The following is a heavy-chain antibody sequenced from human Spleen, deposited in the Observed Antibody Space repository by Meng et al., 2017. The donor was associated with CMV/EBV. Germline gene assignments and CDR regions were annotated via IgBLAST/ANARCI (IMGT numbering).Heavy chain of an antibody. CDR2: IIPIFGTA. D-gene: IGHD2/OR15-2a*01. V-gene: IGHV1-69*05. J-gene: IGHJ4*02. Sequence: SVKVSCKASGGTFSSYAISWVRQAPGQGLEWMGGIIPIFGTANYAQKFQGRVTITTDESTSTAYMELSSLRSEDTAVYYCARGPEENTRLHYWGQGTLVTVSS. CDR3: ARGPEENTRLHY. CDR1: GGTFSSYA.